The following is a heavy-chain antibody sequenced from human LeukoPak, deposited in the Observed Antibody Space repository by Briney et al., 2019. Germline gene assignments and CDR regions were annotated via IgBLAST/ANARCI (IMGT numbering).Heavy chain of an antibody. Sequence: PGGSLRLSCAASRFTFSSYGMHWVRQAPGKGLEWVAVIWYDGSNKYYADSVKGRFTISRDNSKNTLYLQMNSLRAEDTAVYYCAKGDYDYGGFDPWGQGTLVTVSS. CDR2: IWYDGSNK. CDR1: RFTFSSYG. CDR3: AKGDYDYGGFDP. D-gene: IGHD3-3*01. V-gene: IGHV3-33*06. J-gene: IGHJ5*02.